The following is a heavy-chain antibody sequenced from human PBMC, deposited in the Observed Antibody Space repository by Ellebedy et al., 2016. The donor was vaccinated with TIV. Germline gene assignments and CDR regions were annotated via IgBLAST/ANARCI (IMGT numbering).Heavy chain of an antibody. CDR2: ISDSGSMI. CDR3: ARISSGRSFYGMDV. J-gene: IGHJ6*02. V-gene: IGHV3-11*01. Sequence: GESLKISXAASEFSSSDYYMSWIRQAPGKGLEWVSYISDSGSMIHYADSVKGRFTISRDNSKNSLYLQMNNLRAEDTAVYYCARISSGRSFYGMDVWGQGTTVTVSS. CDR1: EFSSSDYY. D-gene: IGHD6-19*01.